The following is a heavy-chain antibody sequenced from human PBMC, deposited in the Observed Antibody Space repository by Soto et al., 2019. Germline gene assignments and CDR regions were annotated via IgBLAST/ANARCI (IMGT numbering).Heavy chain of an antibody. CDR1: GYTFTSYG. Sequence: ASVKVSCKASGYTFTSYGISWVRQAPGQGLEWMAWINPYNGNTKYAEKFLGRVTVTTDTSTATAYMEVRSLTSDDTAVFYCARVGVGLAAPRVWHYWGRGTPVTVSS. D-gene: IGHD6-13*01. J-gene: IGHJ4*02. CDR3: ARVGVGLAAPRVWHY. V-gene: IGHV1-18*01. CDR2: INPYNGNT.